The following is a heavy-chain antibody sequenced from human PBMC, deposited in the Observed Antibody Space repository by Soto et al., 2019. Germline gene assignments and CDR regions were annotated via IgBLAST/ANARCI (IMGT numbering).Heavy chain of an antibody. Sequence: PSETLSLTCTVSGGSISSYYWSWIRQPPGKGLEWIGYIYYSGSTNYNPSLKSRVTISVDTSKNQFSLKLSSVTAADTAVYYCATETEYCNGGSCCSSWYDPWGQGTLVTVSS. CDR2: IYYSGST. CDR1: GGSISSYY. J-gene: IGHJ5*02. V-gene: IGHV4-59*12. D-gene: IGHD2-15*01. CDR3: ATETEYCNGGSCCSSWYDP.